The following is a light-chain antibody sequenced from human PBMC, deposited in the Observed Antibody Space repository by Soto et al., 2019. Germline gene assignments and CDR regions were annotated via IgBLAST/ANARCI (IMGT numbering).Light chain of an antibody. Sequence: QSVLTQPPSASGTPGQRVTISCSGSNSNIESNTVNWYQQLPGTAPKLLIYSNNQRPSGVPDRFSGSKSGTSASLAISGLQSDDEADYYSAAWDDSLNGHVVFGGGTKLTVL. CDR1: NSNIESNT. J-gene: IGLJ2*01. CDR3: AAWDDSLNGHVV. CDR2: SNN. V-gene: IGLV1-44*01.